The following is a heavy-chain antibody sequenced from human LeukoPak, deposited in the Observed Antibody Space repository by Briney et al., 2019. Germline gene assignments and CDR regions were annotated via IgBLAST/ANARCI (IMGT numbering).Heavy chain of an antibody. CDR1: GYTFSNYG. Sequence: ASVKLSCKASGYTFSNYGISWVRQAPGQGLEWMGWISPYNGKTHYAQNLQGRVTMTTDTSTSTVYMELSSLRSDDTAVYYCARDRSTSDYWGQGTPVTVSS. CDR2: ISPYNGKT. V-gene: IGHV1-18*04. J-gene: IGHJ4*02. D-gene: IGHD2-2*01. CDR3: ARDRSTSDY.